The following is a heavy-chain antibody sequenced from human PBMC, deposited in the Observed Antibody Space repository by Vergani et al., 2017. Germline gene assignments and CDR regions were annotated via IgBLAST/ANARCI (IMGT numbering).Heavy chain of an antibody. J-gene: IGHJ3*02. CDR2: IIPILGIA. CDR3: AGPDYGDYGLYAFDI. CDR1: GGTFSSYT. V-gene: IGHV1-69*02. D-gene: IGHD4-17*01. Sequence: QVQLVQSGAEVKKPGSSVKVSCKASGGTFSSYTISWVRQAPGQGLEWMGRIIPILGIANYAQKFQGRVTITADKSTSTAYMELSSLRSEDTAVYYCAGPDYGDYGLYAFDIWGQGTMVTVSS.